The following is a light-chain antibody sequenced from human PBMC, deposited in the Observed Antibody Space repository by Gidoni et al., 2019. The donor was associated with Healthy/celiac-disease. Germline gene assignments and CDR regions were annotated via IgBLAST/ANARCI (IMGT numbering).Light chain of an antibody. CDR3: CSYAGSSPVV. CDR2: EVS. V-gene: IGLV2-23*02. Sequence: QSALPQPASVSGSPGQSITISCTGTSSDVGSYNLVSWYQQPPGKAPKLMIYEVSKRPSGVSNRFSGSKSGNTASLTISGLQAEDEADYYCCSYAGSSPVVFGGGTKLTVL. CDR1: SSDVGSYNL. J-gene: IGLJ2*01.